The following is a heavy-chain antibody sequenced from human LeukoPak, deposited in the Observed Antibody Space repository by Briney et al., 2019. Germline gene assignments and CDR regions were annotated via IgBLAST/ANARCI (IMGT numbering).Heavy chain of an antibody. CDR2: INHSGST. CDR3: ARVRTTVTTFKNYYYGMDV. Sequence: SETLSLTSAVYGASFSDFYWSWIRQPPGMGLEWIGEINHSGSTNHNPSLKSRLTISVDTSKNQLSLKLSSVTAADTAVYYCARVRTTVTTFKNYYYGMDVWGQGTTVTVSS. D-gene: IGHD4-17*01. CDR1: GASFSDFY. J-gene: IGHJ6*02. V-gene: IGHV4-34*01.